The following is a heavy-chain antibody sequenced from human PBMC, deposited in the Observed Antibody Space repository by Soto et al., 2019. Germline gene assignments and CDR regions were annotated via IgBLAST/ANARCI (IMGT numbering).Heavy chain of an antibody. CDR2: IFYDGSHK. J-gene: IGHJ6*02. CDR3: ARRRSTVTTPWFYHGMDV. D-gene: IGHD4-17*01. CDR1: GFAFSDYG. V-gene: IGHV3-33*01. Sequence: QVQLEESGGGVVQPGRSLRLSCTASGFAFSDYGMHWVRQAPGKGLEWVAIIFYDGSHKYYADSVKGRFTISRDNSRNTEELQMNSVRAEDTATYFCARRRSTVTTPWFYHGMDVWGRGTTVTVSS.